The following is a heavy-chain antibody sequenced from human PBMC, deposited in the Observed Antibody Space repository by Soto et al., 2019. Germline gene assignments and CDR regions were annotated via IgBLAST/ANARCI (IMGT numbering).Heavy chain of an antibody. CDR3: VREDIALAHFGMDV. J-gene: IGHJ6*02. D-gene: IGHD5-18*01. V-gene: IGHV3-74*01. CDR1: GFTFSSYW. Sequence: LRLSCAASGFTFSSYWMHWVRQAPGTGLVWVSRIKTDGSIIDYADSVKGRFTISRDNAKNMLYLQMNSLRAEDTAVYYCVREDIALAHFGMDVWGQGTTVTVSS. CDR2: IKTDGSII.